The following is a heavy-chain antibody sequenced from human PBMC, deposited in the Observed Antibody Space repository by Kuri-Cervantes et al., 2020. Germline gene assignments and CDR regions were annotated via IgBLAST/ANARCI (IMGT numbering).Heavy chain of an antibody. CDR1: GFSLSNARMG. V-gene: IGHV2-26*01. J-gene: IGHJ4*02. CDR3: ARILARNRISGYYYFDY. CDR2: IFSNDEK. D-gene: IGHD5-18*01. Sequence: SGPTLVKPTETLTLTCTVSGFSLSNARMGVSWVRQPPGKALEWLAHIFSNDEKSYNTSLESRLTISKDTSKSQVVLTMTTMDPVDTATYYCARILARNRISGYYYFDYWAREPWSPSPQ.